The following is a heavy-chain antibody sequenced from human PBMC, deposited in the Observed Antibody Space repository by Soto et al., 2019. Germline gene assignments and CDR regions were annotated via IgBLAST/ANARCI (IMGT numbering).Heavy chain of an antibody. Sequence: SPTLSITCAISGDSVSSNSAAWNWIRQSPSRGLEWLGRTYYRSKWYNDYAVSVKSRITINPDTSKNQFSLQLNSVTPEDTAVYYCARVMDCSRPTPKSTDVPGTATTLT. V-gene: IGHV6-1*01. CDR1: GDSVSSNSAA. J-gene: IGHJ6*03. D-gene: IGHD2-2*01. CDR3: ARVMDCSRPTPKSTDV. CDR2: TYYRSKWYN.